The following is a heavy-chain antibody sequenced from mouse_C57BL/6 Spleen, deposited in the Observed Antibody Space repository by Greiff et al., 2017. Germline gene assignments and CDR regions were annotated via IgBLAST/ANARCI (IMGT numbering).Heavy chain of an antibody. V-gene: IGHV1-53*01. D-gene: IGHD2-4*01. CDR1: GYTFTSYW. J-gene: IGHJ2*01. Sequence: QVQLQQPGTELVKPGASVKLSCKASGYTFTSYWMHWVKQRPGQGLEWIGNINPSNGGTNYNEKFQSKATLTVDQSSSTAYMQLSSLTSEDSAVYYCARRRVDYDRYFDYWGQGTTLTVSS. CDR3: ARRRVDYDRYFDY. CDR2: INPSNGGT.